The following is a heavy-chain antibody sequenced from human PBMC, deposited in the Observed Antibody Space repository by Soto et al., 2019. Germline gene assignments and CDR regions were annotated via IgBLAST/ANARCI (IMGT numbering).Heavy chain of an antibody. Sequence: QVLLVQSSAEVKKPGSSVKVSCKASVGTFTSTAFSWVRQAPGQGLEWMGGIIPVLGTPNYAHKFQARLTVSADASTTTVHMEQRSVRSDDTAVYYCASSAGLDHLLNYYGLNVWGEGTTVAVSS. D-gene: IGHD1-1*01. CDR1: VGTFTSTA. V-gene: IGHV1-69*01. J-gene: IGHJ6*04. CDR2: IIPVLGTP. CDR3: ASSAGLDHLLNYYGLNV.